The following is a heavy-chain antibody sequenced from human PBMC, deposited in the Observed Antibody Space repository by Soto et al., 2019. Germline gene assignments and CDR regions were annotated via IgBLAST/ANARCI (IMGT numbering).Heavy chain of an antibody. CDR2: ISSYGGSI. D-gene: IGHD3-10*01. J-gene: IGHJ6*03. Sequence: EVQLVESGGGLVQPGDSLRLSCADSGFTIGAYGFHWVRQAPGKALEYISAISSYGGSIYYANSVKGRFTISRDNSKNTLYLQMGSLRAEDMGVYYCARDVGSGNYYKGVYYYYYMDVWGKGTTVTVSS. CDR1: GFTIGAYG. CDR3: ARDVGSGNYYKGVYYYYYMDV. V-gene: IGHV3-64*01.